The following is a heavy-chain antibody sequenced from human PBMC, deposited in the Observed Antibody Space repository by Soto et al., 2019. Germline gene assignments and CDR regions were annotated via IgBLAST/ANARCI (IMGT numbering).Heavy chain of an antibody. CDR1: GGTFSGYV. CDR2: FVPLFGTT. Sequence: QLVQSGSEVKKPGSSVKVSCQASGGTFSGYVVTWVRQAPGQGLEWMGEFVPLFGTTNYAQRFSGRITITAEKSTSTAYMERRTLRSDDTAVYYCATHGLGVSSPPYFDNWGQGTLVTVSS. J-gene: IGHJ4*02. CDR3: ATHGLGVSSPPYFDN. D-gene: IGHD3-16*01. V-gene: IGHV1-69*06.